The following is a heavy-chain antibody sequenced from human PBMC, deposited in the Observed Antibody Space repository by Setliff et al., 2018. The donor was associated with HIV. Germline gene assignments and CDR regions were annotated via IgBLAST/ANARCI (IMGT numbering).Heavy chain of an antibody. J-gene: IGHJ4*02. CDR3: AREGSSGWHFDY. CDR1: GYTFTTYV. D-gene: IGHD6-19*01. Sequence: ASVKVSCKASGYTFTTYVISWVRQAPGQGLEWMGWISANSGGTNYAQKFQGRVTMTRDTSISTAYMELSRLRSDDTAVYYCAREGSSGWHFDYWGQGTLVTVSS. CDR2: ISANSGGT. V-gene: IGHV1-2*02.